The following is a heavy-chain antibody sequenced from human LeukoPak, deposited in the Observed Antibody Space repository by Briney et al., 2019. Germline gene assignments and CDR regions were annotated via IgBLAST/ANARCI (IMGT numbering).Heavy chain of an antibody. Sequence: SGISWNSGSIGYADSVKGRFTISRDNAKNSLYLQMNSLRAEDTALYYCAKGYTATMIVSWGQGTLVTVSS. CDR3: AKGYTATMIVS. CDR2: ISWNSGSI. D-gene: IGHD3-22*01. J-gene: IGHJ4*02. V-gene: IGHV3-9*01.